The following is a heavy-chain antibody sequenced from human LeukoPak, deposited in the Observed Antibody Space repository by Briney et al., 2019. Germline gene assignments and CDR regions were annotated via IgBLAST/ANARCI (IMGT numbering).Heavy chain of an antibody. V-gene: IGHV1-18*01. CDR3: ASLEEAVGGGVDY. J-gene: IGHJ4*02. D-gene: IGHD3-16*01. CDR1: GYTFTSYG. Sequence: ASVKVSCKASGYTFTSYGISWVRQAPGQGLEWMGWISAYNGNTNYAQKLQGRVTMTRATSISTAYMELSSLRSEDTAVYYCASLEEAVGGGVDYWGQGTLVTVSS. CDR2: ISAYNGNT.